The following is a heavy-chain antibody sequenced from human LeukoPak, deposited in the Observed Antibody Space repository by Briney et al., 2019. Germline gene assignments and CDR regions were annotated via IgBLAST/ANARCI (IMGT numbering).Heavy chain of an antibody. J-gene: IGHJ4*02. CDR2: IGGTHSNI. CDR3: ARDRDYAFDS. Sequence: GGSLRLSCAASGFTFSIYSMNWVRQAPGKGLEWVSYIGGTHSNIYYADSVKGRFTISRDDAKNSLYLQMNSLRDEDTAVYYCARDRDYAFDSWGQGTPVTVSS. V-gene: IGHV3-48*02. D-gene: IGHD4-17*01. CDR1: GFTFSIYS.